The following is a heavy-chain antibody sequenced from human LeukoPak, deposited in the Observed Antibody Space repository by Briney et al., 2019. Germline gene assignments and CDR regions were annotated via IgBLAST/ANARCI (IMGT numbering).Heavy chain of an antibody. D-gene: IGHD6-13*01. CDR3: ARGSSWYNY. V-gene: IGHV1-8*01. CDR2: MNPNSGNT. J-gene: IGHJ4*02. Sequence: ASVRVSCKASGYTFTSYDISWVRQAPGQGLEWMGWMNPNSGNTGYAQKFQGRVTMTRNTSISTAYMELSSLRSEDTAVYYCARGSSWYNYWGQGTLVTVSS. CDR1: GYTFTSYD.